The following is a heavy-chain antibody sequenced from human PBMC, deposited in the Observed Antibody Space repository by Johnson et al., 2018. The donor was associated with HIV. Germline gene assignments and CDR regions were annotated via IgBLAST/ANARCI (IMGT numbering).Heavy chain of an antibody. CDR2: VNSDGSSL. J-gene: IGHJ3*02. D-gene: IGHD3-3*02. CDR1: GFTFGNYW. V-gene: IGHV3-74*01. Sequence: EVQLVESGGGLVQPGGSLRLSCAASGFTFGNYWMHWVRQAPGKGLVWVSRVNSDGSSLSYADSVKGRFTISRDNAKNTLYLQMNSLRAEDTAAYYCARELSHDAFDIWGQGTMVTVSS. CDR3: ARELSHDAFDI.